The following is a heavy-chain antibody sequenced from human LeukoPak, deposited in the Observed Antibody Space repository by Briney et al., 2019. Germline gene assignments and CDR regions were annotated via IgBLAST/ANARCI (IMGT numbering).Heavy chain of an antibody. J-gene: IGHJ4*02. CDR3: ARGQSFGPD. CDR2: ITRGSGLT. D-gene: IGHD1-26*01. CDR1: GFTFSENS. Sequence: PGGSLRLSCAASGFTFSENSMNWVRQAPGKGLEWVSSITRGSGLTYYADSVKGRFTISRDNAQNSLYLQMDSLRVEDTAKYFCARGQSFGPDWGQGILVTVSA. V-gene: IGHV3-21*01.